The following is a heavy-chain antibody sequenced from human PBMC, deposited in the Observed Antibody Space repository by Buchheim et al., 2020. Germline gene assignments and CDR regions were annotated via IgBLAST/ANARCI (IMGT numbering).Heavy chain of an antibody. CDR1: GFTFSSYA. V-gene: IGHV3-23*01. D-gene: IGHD3-10*01. Sequence: EVQLLESGGGLVQPGGSLRLSCAASGFTFSSYAMSWVRQAPGKGLEWVSAISGSGGSTYYAASVKGRFTITRANSKNTMDLQMNSLRAEDTAVYYCAKDQGYGSGSYPGYWGQGTL. CDR3: AKDQGYGSGSYPGY. J-gene: IGHJ4*02. CDR2: ISGSGGST.